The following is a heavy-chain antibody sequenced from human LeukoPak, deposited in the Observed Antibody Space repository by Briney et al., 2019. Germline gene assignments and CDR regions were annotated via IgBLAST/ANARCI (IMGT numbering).Heavy chain of an antibody. D-gene: IGHD3-22*01. J-gene: IGHJ4*02. CDR1: GGSISSGGFS. CDR3: ARVRYDSSGFYFDY. V-gene: IGHV4-30-2*01. CDR2: FYRSGST. Sequence: PSETLSLSCAVSGGSISSGGFSWSWIRQPPGKGLEWVVCFYRSGSTYSNPSPKRRVTISVDRPNNQFSLKLNSVTAAGIAVCYCARVRYDSSGFYFDYWGQGTLVTGSS.